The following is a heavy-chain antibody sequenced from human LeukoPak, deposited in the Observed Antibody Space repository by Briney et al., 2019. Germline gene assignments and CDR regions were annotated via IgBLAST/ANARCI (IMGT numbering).Heavy chain of an antibody. V-gene: IGHV3-23*01. CDR2: ISDDSSFT. CDR3: AKGRCSGPGCDSFDY. Sequence: GGSLRLSCAASGLFFGKYAMAWVRQAPGKGLECVSIISDDSSFTYYLDSVKGRSTIFRDNSKNTLYLHMNSLKAEDTAVYYCAKGRCSGPGCDSFDYWGQGTLVTVSS. J-gene: IGHJ4*02. CDR1: GLFFGKYA. D-gene: IGHD5-12*01.